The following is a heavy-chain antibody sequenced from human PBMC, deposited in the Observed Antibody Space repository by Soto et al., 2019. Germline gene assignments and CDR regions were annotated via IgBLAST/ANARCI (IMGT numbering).Heavy chain of an antibody. CDR2: ISGSGGST. CDR3: AKGPNILTGYYTPFDY. Sequence: GGSLRLSCAASGLTFSSYAMSWVRQAPGKGLEWVSAISGSGGSTYYADSVRGRFTISRDNSKNTLYLQMNSLRAEDTAVYYCAKGPNILTGYYTPFDYWGQGTLVTVSS. V-gene: IGHV3-23*01. CDR1: GLTFSSYA. D-gene: IGHD3-9*01. J-gene: IGHJ4*02.